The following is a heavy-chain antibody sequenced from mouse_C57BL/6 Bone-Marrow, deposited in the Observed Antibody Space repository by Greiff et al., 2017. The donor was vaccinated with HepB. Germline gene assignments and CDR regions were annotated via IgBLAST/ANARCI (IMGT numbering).Heavy chain of an antibody. D-gene: IGHD1-1*01. CDR2: INPSSGYT. V-gene: IGHV1-4*01. CDR1: GYTFTSYT. Sequence: QVQLQQSGAELARPGASVKMSCKASGYTFTSYTMHWVKQRPGQGLEWIGYINPSSGYTKYNQKFKDKATLTAYKSSSTAYMQLSSLTSEDSAVYYCARDYYGSSHWYFDVWGTGTTVTVSS. CDR3: ARDYYGSSHWYFDV. J-gene: IGHJ1*03.